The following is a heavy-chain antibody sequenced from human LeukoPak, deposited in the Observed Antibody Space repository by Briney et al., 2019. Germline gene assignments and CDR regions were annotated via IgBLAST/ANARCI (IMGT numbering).Heavy chain of an antibody. J-gene: IGHJ6*04. D-gene: IGHD3-10*01. CDR3: AKWGGDSPISYMDV. CDR2: ITYDGKKK. Sequence: GTSLRLSCTSSGFIFSDCGMHWVRQAPGKGLEWVAGITYDGKKKDHADSVKGRFTISRDNSKNTLYFQMNSLRAEDTAAYYCAKWGGDSPISYMDVWDKGTTVIVSS. V-gene: IGHV3-33*05. CDR1: GFIFSDCG.